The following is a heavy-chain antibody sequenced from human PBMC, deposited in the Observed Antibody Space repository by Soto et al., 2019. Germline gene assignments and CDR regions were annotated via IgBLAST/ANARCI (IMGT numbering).Heavy chain of an antibody. J-gene: IGHJ4*02. V-gene: IGHV1-18*01. CDR2: ISAYNGNT. D-gene: IGHD6-13*01. CDR3: ARDFGQQLAPDLDY. CDR1: GYTLSSYG. Sequence: GGSVEVSRKGSGYTLSSYGIRWVRQGLGQGLEWMGWISAYNGNTNYAQKLQGRVTMTTDTSTSTAYMELRSLRSDDTAVYYCARDFGQQLAPDLDYWGQGTLVTVSS.